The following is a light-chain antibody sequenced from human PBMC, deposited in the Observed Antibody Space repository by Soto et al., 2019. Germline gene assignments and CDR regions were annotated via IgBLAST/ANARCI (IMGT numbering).Light chain of an antibody. J-gene: IGKJ4*01. Sequence: EIVMTQSPATLSVSPGERATLSCRASQSVSSNLAWYQQKPGQAPRLLIYGASTRATGIPARFSGSGSGTEFTLTISSLQSGDFAVYYCQQFNNWPLTFGGGTKVDSK. CDR3: QQFNNWPLT. V-gene: IGKV3-15*01. CDR1: QSVSSN. CDR2: GAS.